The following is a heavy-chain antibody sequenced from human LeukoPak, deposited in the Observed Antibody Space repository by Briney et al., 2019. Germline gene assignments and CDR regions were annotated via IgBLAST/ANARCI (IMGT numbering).Heavy chain of an antibody. J-gene: IGHJ5*02. CDR1: GFTFSSYS. CDR3: ARHYSSSSWFDP. Sequence: GGSLRLSCAASGFTFSSYSMNWVRQAPGKGLEWVSSISSSSSYIYYADSVKGRFTISRDNAKNSLYLQMNGLRAEDTAVYYCARHYSSSSWFDPWGQGTLVTVSS. CDR2: ISSSSSYI. D-gene: IGHD6-6*01. V-gene: IGHV3-21*01.